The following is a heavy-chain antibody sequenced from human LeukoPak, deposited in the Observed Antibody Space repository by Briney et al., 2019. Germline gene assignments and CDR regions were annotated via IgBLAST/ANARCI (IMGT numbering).Heavy chain of an antibody. V-gene: IGHV3-21*01. CDR3: XXXFCXGGSCYWAFDY. D-gene: IGHD2-15*01. CDR2: ISSSSSYI. J-gene: IGHJ4*02. CDR1: GFSFSSYS. Sequence: GGSLRLSCAASGFSFSSYSMNWVRQAPGKGLEWVSSISSSSSYIYFADSMKGRFTISRDDAKNSLYLQMNSLRAEDTAVYYCXXXFCXGGSCYWAFDYWGPGTQVTVSS.